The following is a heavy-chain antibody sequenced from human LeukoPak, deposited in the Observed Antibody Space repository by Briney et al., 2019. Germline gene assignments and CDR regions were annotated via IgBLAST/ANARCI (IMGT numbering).Heavy chain of an antibody. Sequence: PGGSLRLSCAASGFTFSSYGMHWVRQAPGKGLEWVAFIRYDGSNKYYADSVKGRFTISRDNSKNTLYLQMNSLRSDDTAVYYCARVPHPDTASDYWGQGTLVTVSS. CDR2: IRYDGSNK. J-gene: IGHJ4*02. D-gene: IGHD5-18*01. CDR1: GFTFSSYG. V-gene: IGHV3-30*02. CDR3: ARVPHPDTASDY.